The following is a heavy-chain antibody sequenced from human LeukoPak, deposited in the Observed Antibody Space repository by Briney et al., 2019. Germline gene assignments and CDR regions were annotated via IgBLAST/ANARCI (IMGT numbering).Heavy chain of an antibody. CDR1: GGSISSSSYY. Sequence: SETLSLTCTVSGGSISSSSYYWGWIRQPPGKGLEWIGSIYYSGSTYYNPSLKSRVTISVDTSKNQFSLNVRSVTAADTAVYYCAKVASGGAKFDYWGQGTLVTVSS. V-gene: IGHV4-39*07. D-gene: IGHD3-10*01. CDR2: IYYSGST. CDR3: AKVASGGAKFDY. J-gene: IGHJ4*02.